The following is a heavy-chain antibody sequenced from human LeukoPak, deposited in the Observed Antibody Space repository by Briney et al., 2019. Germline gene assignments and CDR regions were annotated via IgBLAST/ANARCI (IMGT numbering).Heavy chain of an antibody. Sequence: PSETLSLTCTVSGGSISTSSYYWGWIRQPPGKRLEWIGTIYYSGSTYYNPSLKSRVTISVDTSKNQFSLKLSSVTAADTAVYYCARLVVVPAAISHFQHWGQGTLVTVSS. J-gene: IGHJ1*01. V-gene: IGHV4-39*01. CDR3: ARLVVVPAAISHFQH. CDR2: IYYSGST. CDR1: GGSISTSSYY. D-gene: IGHD2-2*01.